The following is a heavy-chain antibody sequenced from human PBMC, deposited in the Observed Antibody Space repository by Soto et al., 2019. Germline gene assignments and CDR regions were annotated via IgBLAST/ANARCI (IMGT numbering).Heavy chain of an antibody. D-gene: IGHD6-13*01. Sequence: SQTLSLTCALSGDSVSSNSASWNWIRQSPSRGLEWLGRTYYRSKWYNDYAVSVKRRITTNPDTSKNQFSLKLSSVTAADTAVYYCARHTHGAAAATPVDYWGQGTLVTVSS. CDR1: GDSVSSNSAS. V-gene: IGHV6-1*01. J-gene: IGHJ4*02. CDR3: ARHTHGAAAATPVDY. CDR2: TYYRSKWYN.